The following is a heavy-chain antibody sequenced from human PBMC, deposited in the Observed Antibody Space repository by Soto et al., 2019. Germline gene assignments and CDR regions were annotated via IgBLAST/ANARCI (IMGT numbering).Heavy chain of an antibody. V-gene: IGHV4-59*01. CDR1: GGSISSYY. J-gene: IGHJ4*02. D-gene: IGHD6-19*01. CDR3: ARSRYTSGWWTPPFDY. Sequence: SKTLSLTCAVSGGSISSYYWSWIRQPPGKGLEWIGYIYYSGSTNYNPSLKSRVTISVDTSKNQFSLKLTSVTAADTAVYYCARSRYTSGWWTPPFDYWGQGTLVTVSS. CDR2: IYYSGST.